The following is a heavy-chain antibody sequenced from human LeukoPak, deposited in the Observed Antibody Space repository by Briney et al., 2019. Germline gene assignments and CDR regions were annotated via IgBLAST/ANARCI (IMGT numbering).Heavy chain of an antibody. D-gene: IGHD2-15*01. Sequence: GGSLRLSCAASGFTFSSYSMCWVRQAPGKGLEWVSSISSSSGYIYYADSVKGRFIISRDNAKNSLYLQMNSLRAEDTAVYYCGRVVAVSADCSGGRCYIDYWGQGTLVTVSS. CDR2: ISSSSGYI. CDR3: GRVVAVSADCSGGRCYIDY. V-gene: IGHV3-21*01. CDR1: GFTFSSYS. J-gene: IGHJ4*02.